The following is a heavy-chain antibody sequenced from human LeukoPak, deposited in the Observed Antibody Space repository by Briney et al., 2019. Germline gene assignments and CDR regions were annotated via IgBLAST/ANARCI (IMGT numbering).Heavy chain of an antibody. Sequence: PGGSLRLSCAASGFTVSSNYMSWVRQARGEGLEWVSVIYSGGSTYYADSVKGRFTISRGNTKNTMYLQMNSLRAEDTAVYYCTTDGVGVEGATYDNWGQGTLVSVSS. J-gene: IGHJ4*02. CDR1: GFTVSSNY. CDR3: TTDGVGVEGATYDN. V-gene: IGHV3-53*01. D-gene: IGHD1-26*01. CDR2: IYSGGST.